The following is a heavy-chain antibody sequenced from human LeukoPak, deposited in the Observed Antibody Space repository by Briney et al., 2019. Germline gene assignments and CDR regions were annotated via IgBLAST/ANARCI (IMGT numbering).Heavy chain of an antibody. CDR2: ISTTGGGA. D-gene: IGHD3-16*01. CDR3: ARDYDYVWGSPQDY. V-gene: IGHV3-23*01. J-gene: IGHJ4*02. CDR1: GFTFSSYA. Sequence: GGSLRLSCAASGFTFSSYAMTWVRQAPGKGLEWVSVISTTGGGAYYADSVKGRFTFSRDNSKNTLYLQMNSLRAEDTAVYYCARDYDYVWGSPQDYWGQGTLVTVSS.